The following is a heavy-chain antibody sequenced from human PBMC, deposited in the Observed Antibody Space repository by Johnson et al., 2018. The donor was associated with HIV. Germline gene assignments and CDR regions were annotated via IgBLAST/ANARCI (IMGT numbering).Heavy chain of an antibody. CDR2: ISYDGNKK. CDR1: GFTFSRFD. CDR3: ARAGRYSSSWYGGAFDI. Sequence: QVQLVESGGGVVQPGRSLRLSCAASGFTFSRFDMHWVRQAPGKGLEWVAVISYDGNKKYYADSVKGRFTISRDNSKNTLYLQMNSLRAEDTAVYYCARAGRYSSSWYGGAFDIWGQGTMVTVSS. D-gene: IGHD6-13*01. J-gene: IGHJ3*02. V-gene: IGHV3-30*03.